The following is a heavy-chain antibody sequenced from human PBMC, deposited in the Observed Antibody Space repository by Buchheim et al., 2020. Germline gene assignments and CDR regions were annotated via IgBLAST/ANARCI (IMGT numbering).Heavy chain of an antibody. CDR2: IYYSGST. CDR1: GGSISSSSYY. J-gene: IGHJ4*02. Sequence: QLQLQESGPGLVKPSETLSLTCTVSGGSISSSSYYWGWIRQPPGKGLEWIGSIYYSGSTYYNPSLKSRVTISVDTSKNQFSLKLSCVTAADTAVYYCARGRRGYSGYVSFDYWGQGTL. CDR3: ARGRRGYSGYVSFDY. D-gene: IGHD5-12*01. V-gene: IGHV4-39*01.